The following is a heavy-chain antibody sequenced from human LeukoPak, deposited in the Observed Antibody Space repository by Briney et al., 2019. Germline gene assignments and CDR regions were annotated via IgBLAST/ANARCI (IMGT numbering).Heavy chain of an antibody. CDR2: IYHSGST. J-gene: IGHJ3*02. CDR1: GGSISSGGYY. Sequence: NSSQTLSLTCTVSGGSISSGGYYWSWIRQPPGKGLEWIGYIYHSGSTYYNPSLKSRVTISVDRSKNQFSLKLSSVTAADTAVYYCARAGTTPAFDIWGQGTMVTVSS. D-gene: IGHD4-17*01. CDR3: ARAGTTPAFDI. V-gene: IGHV4-30-2*01.